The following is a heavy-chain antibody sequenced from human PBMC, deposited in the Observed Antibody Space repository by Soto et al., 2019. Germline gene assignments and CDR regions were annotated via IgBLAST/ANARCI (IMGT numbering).Heavy chain of an antibody. Sequence: SETLSLTCAVSGASIRSTDYYWSWIRQAPGKGLEWIGYVYYTGSTYYNPSLMSRLTISVDTSKNQFSLKLTSVTAAETAVYYCVRTARQGAVAPHWFDRWGQGTQVTVSS. CDR2: VYYTGST. CDR3: VRTARQGAVAPHWFDR. D-gene: IGHD2-21*02. J-gene: IGHJ5*02. CDR1: GASIRSTDYY. V-gene: IGHV4-30-4*01.